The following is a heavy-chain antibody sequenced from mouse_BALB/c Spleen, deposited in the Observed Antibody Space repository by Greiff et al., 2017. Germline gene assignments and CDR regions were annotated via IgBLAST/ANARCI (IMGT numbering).Heavy chain of an antibody. CDR1: GFNIKDTY. Sequence: EVQLQQSGAELVKPGASVKLSCTASGFNIKDTYMHWVKQRPEQGLEWIGRIDPANGNTKYDPKFQGKATITADTSSNTAYLQLSSLTSEDTAVYYCARGVVPYWYFDVWGAGTTVTVSS. CDR3: ARGVVPYWYFDV. CDR2: IDPANGNT. D-gene: IGHD1-1*01. V-gene: IGHV14-3*02. J-gene: IGHJ1*01.